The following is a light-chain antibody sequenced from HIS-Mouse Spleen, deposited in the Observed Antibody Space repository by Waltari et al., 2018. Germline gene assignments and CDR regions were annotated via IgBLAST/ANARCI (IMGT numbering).Light chain of an antibody. J-gene: IGLJ3*02. CDR2: VGS. CDR3: CSYAGSSTWV. CDR1: SSDVGSYNL. Sequence: QSALTQPASVSGSPGQSITISCTGTSSDVGSYNLVSWYQQHPGKAPKLMIYVGSKRPSGVSNRFSGSKSCNTASLTISGLQAEDEADYYCCSYAGSSTWVFGGGTKLTVL. V-gene: IGLV2-23*01.